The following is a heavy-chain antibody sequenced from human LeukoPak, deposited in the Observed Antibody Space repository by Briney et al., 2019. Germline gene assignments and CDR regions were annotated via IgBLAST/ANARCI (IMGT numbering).Heavy chain of an antibody. CDR2: INPNSGGT. CDR3: ARAFARDIVVVPAAHLDY. Sequence: ASVKVSRKASGYTFTGYYMHWVRQAPGQGLEWMGWINPNSGGTNYAQKLQGRVTMTTDTSTSTAYMELRSLRSDDTAVYYCARAFARDIVVVPAAHLDYWGQGTLVTVSS. V-gene: IGHV1-2*02. J-gene: IGHJ4*02. CDR1: GYTFTGYY. D-gene: IGHD2-2*01.